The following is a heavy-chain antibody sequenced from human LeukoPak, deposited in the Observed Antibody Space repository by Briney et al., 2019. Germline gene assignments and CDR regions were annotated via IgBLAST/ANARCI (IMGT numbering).Heavy chain of an antibody. CDR3: ARDFYYVDTAMVGYMDV. D-gene: IGHD5-18*01. J-gene: IGHJ6*03. Sequence: GAPVKVSCKASGYTFTGYYMHWVRQAPGQGLEWMGWINPNSGGTNYAQKFQGRVTMTRDTSISTAYMELSRLRSDDTAVYYCARDFYYVDTAMVGYMDVWGKGTTVTVSS. V-gene: IGHV1-2*02. CDR2: INPNSGGT. CDR1: GYTFTGYY.